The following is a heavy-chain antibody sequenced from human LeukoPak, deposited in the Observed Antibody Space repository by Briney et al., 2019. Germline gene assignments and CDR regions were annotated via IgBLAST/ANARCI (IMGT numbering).Heavy chain of an antibody. Sequence: GSLRLSCAASGFTFSSYSMHWVRQAPGKGLEWVSSISSSSSYIYYADSVKGRFTISRDNAKNSLYLQMNSLRAEDTAVYYCARAGFQLTDYWGQGTLVTVSS. CDR1: GFTFSSYS. J-gene: IGHJ4*02. V-gene: IGHV3-21*01. CDR3: ARAGFQLTDY. D-gene: IGHD1-1*01. CDR2: ISSSSSYI.